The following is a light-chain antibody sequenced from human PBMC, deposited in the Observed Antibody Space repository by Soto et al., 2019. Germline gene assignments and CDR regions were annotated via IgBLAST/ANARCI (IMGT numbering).Light chain of an antibody. CDR2: NNN. CDR1: RSNIGSDV. CDR3: LVWDDSLNAWV. Sequence: QSVLTQPPSASGTPGQRVTVSCSGSRSNIGSDVVNWYQQLPGTAPKLLIFNNNQRPSGVPDRFSGSKSGTSASLAISGLQSEDEADYYCLVWDDSLNAWVFGGGTKLTVL. V-gene: IGLV1-44*01. J-gene: IGLJ3*02.